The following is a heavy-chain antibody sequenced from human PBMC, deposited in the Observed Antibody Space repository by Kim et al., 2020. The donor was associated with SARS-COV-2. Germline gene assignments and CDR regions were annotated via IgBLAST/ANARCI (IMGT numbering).Heavy chain of an antibody. CDR2: MNPNSGNT. V-gene: IGHV1-8*01. CDR3: ARAKAGTDWDYYYYYMDV. CDR1: GYTFTSYD. J-gene: IGHJ6*03. Sequence: ASVKVSCKASGYTFTSYDINWVRQATGQGLEWMGWMNPNSGNTGYAQKFQGRVTMTRNTSISTAYMELSSLRSEDTAVYYCARAKAGTDWDYYYYYMDVWGKGDHGHRLL. D-gene: IGHD6-13*01.